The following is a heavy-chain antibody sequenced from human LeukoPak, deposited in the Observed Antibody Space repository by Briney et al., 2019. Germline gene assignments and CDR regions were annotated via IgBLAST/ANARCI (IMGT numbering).Heavy chain of an antibody. J-gene: IGHJ4*02. V-gene: IGHV1-2*02. CDR1: GYSFTGYY. CDR3: ASIGGFIAVEQVDY. CDR2: TNPNSGDT. Sequence: ASVKVSCKASGYSFTGYYMHWVRQAPGQGLEWMGWTNPNSGDTNCAQKFQGRVTMTRDTSITTAYMELSSLRSDDTAVYYCASIGGFIAVEQVDYWGQGTLVTVSS. D-gene: IGHD6-19*01.